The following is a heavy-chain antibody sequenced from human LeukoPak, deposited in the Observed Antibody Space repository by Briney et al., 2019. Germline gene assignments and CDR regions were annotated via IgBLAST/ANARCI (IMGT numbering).Heavy chain of an antibody. CDR2: IKQDGSEK. Sequence: GGSLRLSCAASGFTFSSYWMSWVRQAPGKGLEWVANIKQDGSEKYYVDSVKGRFTISRDNAKNSLYLQMNSLRAEDTAVYYCARGIAAAGTHSYYYGMDVWVQGTTVTVSS. J-gene: IGHJ6*02. CDR1: GFTFSSYW. D-gene: IGHD6-13*01. V-gene: IGHV3-7*01. CDR3: ARGIAAAGTHSYYYGMDV.